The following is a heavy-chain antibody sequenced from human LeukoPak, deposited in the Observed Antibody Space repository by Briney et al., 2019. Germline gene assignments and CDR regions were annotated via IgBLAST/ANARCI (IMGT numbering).Heavy chain of an antibody. J-gene: IGHJ4*02. CDR3: ARQSRGYNYGVFDY. V-gene: IGHV4-59*08. D-gene: IGHD5-18*01. CDR1: GGSVSSYF. Sequence: PSETLSLTCTVSGGSVSSYFWSWIRQPPGKGLEWIGNIYHSGSTNYNPSLKSRVTISVDASKNQFSLRLSSVTAADTAVYYCARQSRGYNYGVFDYWGQGTLVTVSS. CDR2: IYHSGST.